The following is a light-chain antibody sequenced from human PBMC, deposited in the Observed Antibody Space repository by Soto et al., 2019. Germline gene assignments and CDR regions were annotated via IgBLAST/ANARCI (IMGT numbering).Light chain of an antibody. CDR3: QQYNTYPLT. J-gene: IGKJ1*01. CDR2: AAS. Sequence: DIQLTQSPSFLSASVGDRVTITCRASQGISSYLAWYQQKPGKAPKLLIYAASTLQGGVPSRFSGSASGTEFTLTISSLQPEDFATYFCQQYNTYPLTFGQGTKVDIK. V-gene: IGKV1-9*01. CDR1: QGISSY.